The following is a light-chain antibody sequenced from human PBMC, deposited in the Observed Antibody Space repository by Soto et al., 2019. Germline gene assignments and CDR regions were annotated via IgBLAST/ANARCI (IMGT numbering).Light chain of an antibody. CDR1: SSDVGAFNS. Sequence: QSALTQPASVSGSPGQSITISCTGSSSDVGAFNSVSWYQQHPGKVPKLIIHDVTNRPSGVSNRFSGSKSGNTASLTISGLQAEDEADYYCSSYTSINTWVFGGGTKLTVL. CDR3: SSYTSINTWV. CDR2: DVT. J-gene: IGLJ3*02. V-gene: IGLV2-14*03.